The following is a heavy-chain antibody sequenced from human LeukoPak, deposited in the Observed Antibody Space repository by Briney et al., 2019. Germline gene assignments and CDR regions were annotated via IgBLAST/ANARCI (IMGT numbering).Heavy chain of an antibody. D-gene: IGHD3-22*01. Sequence: ASVKVSCKAFGYTFTNYYVHWVRQAPGQGLEWMGIINSGGDSTSNAQKFQGRVTTTRDTSTSTVYMELSSLRSEDTAVYYCARGTYYHDSSDLDHWGQGTLVTVSS. CDR2: INSGGDST. CDR1: GYTFTNYY. V-gene: IGHV1-46*03. CDR3: ARGTYYHDSSDLDH. J-gene: IGHJ4*02.